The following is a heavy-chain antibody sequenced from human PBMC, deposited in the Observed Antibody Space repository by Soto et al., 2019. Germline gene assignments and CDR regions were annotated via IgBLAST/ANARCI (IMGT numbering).Heavy chain of an antibody. CDR1: GFTFSSYA. V-gene: IGHV3-23*01. CDR3: AITESYDTSIYIVY. Sequence: PGGSLRLSCAASGFTFSSYAMSWVRQAPGKGLEWVSAISGSGGSTYYADSVKGRFTISRDNSKNTLYLQMNSLRAEDTAVYYCAITESYDTSIYIVYLGQGTPLTV. J-gene: IGHJ4*02. D-gene: IGHD2-2*01. CDR2: ISGSGGST.